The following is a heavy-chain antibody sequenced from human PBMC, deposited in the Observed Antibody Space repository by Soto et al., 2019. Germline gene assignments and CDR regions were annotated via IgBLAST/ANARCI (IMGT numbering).Heavy chain of an antibody. Sequence: ASVKVSCKVSGDTFTAYYMHWVRRATRQGLQWMGWINPNSGGTNYAQKFQGWVTMTRDTSISTAYMELSRLRSDDTAVYYCARDQGDYRIAHYYYYGMDVWGKGTRCTISS. CDR3: ARDQGDYRIAHYYYYGMDV. D-gene: IGHD4-4*01. CDR2: INPNSGGT. V-gene: IGHV1-2*04. CDR1: GDTFTAYY. J-gene: IGHJ6*04.